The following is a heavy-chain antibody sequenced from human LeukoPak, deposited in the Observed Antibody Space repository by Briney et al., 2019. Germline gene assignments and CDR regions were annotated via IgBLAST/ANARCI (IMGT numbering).Heavy chain of an antibody. V-gene: IGHV3-43*02. CDR3: AKSSYDSSGYYSIDAFDI. Sequence: PGRSLRLSCAASGFTFDDYAMHWVRHAPGKGLEWVSLISGDGGSTYYADSVKGRFTISRDNSKNSLYLQMNSLRTEDTALYYCAKSSYDSSGYYSIDAFDIWGQGTMVTVSS. CDR2: ISGDGGST. J-gene: IGHJ3*02. D-gene: IGHD3-22*01. CDR1: GFTFDDYA.